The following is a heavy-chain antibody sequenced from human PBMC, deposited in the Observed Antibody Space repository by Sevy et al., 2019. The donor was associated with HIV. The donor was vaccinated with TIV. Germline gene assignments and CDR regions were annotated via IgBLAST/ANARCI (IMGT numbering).Heavy chain of an antibody. J-gene: IGHJ3*02. CDR1: GFTFSSYD. V-gene: IGHV3-48*01. CDR2: ITTSGGTI. CDR3: ARDKMGGSFDI. D-gene: IGHD3-16*01. Sequence: GSLRLSCAASGFTFSSYDMNWVRQAPGKGLEWVSFITTSGGTIYYADSVKGRFTVSRDSAENSLYLQMNSLRVEDTAVYYCARDKMGGSFDIWGPGTTVTVSS.